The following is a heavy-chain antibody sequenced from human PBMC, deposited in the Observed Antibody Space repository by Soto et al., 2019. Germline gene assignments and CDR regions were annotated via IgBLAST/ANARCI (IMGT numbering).Heavy chain of an antibody. CDR1: EFTFSSYA. V-gene: IGHV3-23*01. J-gene: IGHJ4*02. Sequence: GGSLRLSCAASEFTFSSYAMSWVRQAPGKGLEWVSTISGTGYSTYYTDSVKGRFTISRDNFKNTLYLQMNSLRAEDTAVYYCAKTESSSDRDYFDCWGQGTLVTVSS. CDR3: AKTESSSDRDYFDC. D-gene: IGHD6-6*01. CDR2: ISGTGYST.